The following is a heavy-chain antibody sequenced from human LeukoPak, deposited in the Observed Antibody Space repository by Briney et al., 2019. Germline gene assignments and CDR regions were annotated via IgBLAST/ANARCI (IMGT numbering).Heavy chain of an antibody. D-gene: IGHD4-17*01. Sequence: PGGSLRLSCAASGFTFSSYGMHWVRRPPGKGLEWVAVISYDGINKYHADSVKGRFTISRDNSKNTLYLQMNSLRAEDTALYYCANLYGDSGLDYWGQGTLVTVFS. CDR2: ISYDGINK. CDR1: GFTFSSYG. V-gene: IGHV3-30*18. J-gene: IGHJ4*02. CDR3: ANLYGDSGLDY.